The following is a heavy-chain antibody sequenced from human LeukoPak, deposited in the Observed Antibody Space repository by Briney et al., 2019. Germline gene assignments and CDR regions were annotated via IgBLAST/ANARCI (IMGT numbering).Heavy chain of an antibody. CDR1: GGSISSSSYY. D-gene: IGHD3-22*01. V-gene: IGHV4-39*01. CDR2: IYYSGST. J-gene: IGHJ4*02. Sequence: SETLSLTCTVSGGSISSSSYYWGWIRQPPGKGLEWIGSIYYSGSTYYNPSLKSRVTISVDTSKNQFSLKLSSVTAADTAVYYCASPYYDSSGPSDYWGQGTLVTVSS. CDR3: ASPYYDSSGPSDY.